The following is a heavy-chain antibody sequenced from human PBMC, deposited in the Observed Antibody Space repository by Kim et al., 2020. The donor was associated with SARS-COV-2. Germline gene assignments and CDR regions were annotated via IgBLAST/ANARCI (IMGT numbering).Heavy chain of an antibody. CDR1: GFTFSSYA. D-gene: IGHD1-7*01. CDR3: ARDFKGTRSPGAFGI. Sequence: GGSLRLSCAASGFTFSSYAMHWVRQAPGKGLEWVAVISYDGSNKYYADSVRGRFTISRDNSKNTLYLHMNSLRAEDTAVYYCARDFKGTRSPGAFGIWG. CDR2: ISYDGSNK. J-gene: IGHJ3*02. V-gene: IGHV3-30*04.